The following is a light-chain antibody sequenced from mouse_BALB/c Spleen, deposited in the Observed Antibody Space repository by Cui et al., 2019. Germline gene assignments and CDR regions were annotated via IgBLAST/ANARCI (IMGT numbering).Light chain of an antibody. CDR3: QQSHSWPTSRLIGVT. J-gene: IGKJ4*01. Sequence: DILLTQSPAILSVSPGERVSFSCRASQSIGTNIHWYQQRTNGSPRLLIKYVSESISGIPSRFSGSGSGTDFTLNINSVESEDIADYYCQQSHSWPTSRLIGVTFGSGTKLEIK. CDR2: YVS. V-gene: IGKV5-48*01. CDR1: QSIGTN.